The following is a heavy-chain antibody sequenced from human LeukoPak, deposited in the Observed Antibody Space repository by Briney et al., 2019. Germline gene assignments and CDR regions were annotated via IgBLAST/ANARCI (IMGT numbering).Heavy chain of an antibody. V-gene: IGHV3-7*01. J-gene: IGHJ4*02. Sequence: GGSLRLSWTVSGFTSFSGHWMNWVRQAPGKGLEWVANIRFDGSEIGYGDSVEGRFIISRDNSKNSLYLQMNSLRAEDTAVYYCATRNNFEYWGQGTLATVSS. CDR3: ATRNNFEY. CDR2: IRFDGSEI. CDR1: GFTSFSGHW.